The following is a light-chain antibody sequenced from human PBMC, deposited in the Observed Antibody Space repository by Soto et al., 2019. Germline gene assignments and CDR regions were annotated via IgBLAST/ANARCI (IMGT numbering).Light chain of an antibody. CDR1: QSVSRY. CDR3: QQRSDWPST. J-gene: IGKJ4*01. Sequence: EIVLTQSPATLSLSPGERATLSCRASQSVSRYLAWYQQKPGQAPRLLIYDASNRATGIPARFSGSGSGTXXXXXXSSLEPEDFAVYYCQQRSDWPSTFGGGTKVQIK. V-gene: IGKV3-11*01. CDR2: DAS.